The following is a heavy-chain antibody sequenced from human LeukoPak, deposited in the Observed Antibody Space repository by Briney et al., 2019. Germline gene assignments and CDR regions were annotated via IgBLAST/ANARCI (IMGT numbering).Heavy chain of an antibody. D-gene: IGHD6-19*01. CDR1: GYTFTSYD. V-gene: IGHV1-69*05. CDR3: ARCGAAVADPEPYYYYYYMDV. J-gene: IGHJ6*03. Sequence: GASVKVSCKASGYTFTSYDINWVRQATGQGLEWMGGIIPIFGTANYAQKFQGRVAITTDESTSTAYMELSSLRSEDTAVYYCARCGAAVADPEPYYYYYYMDVWGKGTTVTVSS. CDR2: IIPIFGTA.